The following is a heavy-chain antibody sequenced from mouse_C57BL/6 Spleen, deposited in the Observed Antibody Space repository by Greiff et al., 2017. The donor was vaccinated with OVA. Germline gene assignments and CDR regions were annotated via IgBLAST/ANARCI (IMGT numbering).Heavy chain of an antibody. CDR1: GFSLSTSGMG. D-gene: IGHD3-2*02. J-gene: IGHJ4*01. Sequence: QVTLKVSGPGILQSSQSLSLTCSFSGFSLSTSGMGVSWIRQPSGKGLEWLAHIYWDDANRYNPSLKSMDTISKDTSRNQVFLKITSVDTADTATYYCARGTAQAPGDYYAMDYWGQGTSVTVSS. CDR2: IYWDDAN. V-gene: IGHV8-12*01. CDR3: ARGTAQAPGDYYAMDY.